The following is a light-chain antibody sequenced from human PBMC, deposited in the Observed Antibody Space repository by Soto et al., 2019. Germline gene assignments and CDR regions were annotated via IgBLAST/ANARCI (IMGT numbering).Light chain of an antibody. CDR1: SSNIGSNT. CDR3: AAYDDSRNRVV. J-gene: IGLJ2*01. Sequence: QSVLTQPPSASGSPGQRVTISCSGSSSNIGSNTVNWYQQLPGTAPKLLIYSNNQRPSGAPDRFSGSKSGTSASLAISGLQSEDEADYYCAAYDDSRNRVVFGGGTKLTVL. CDR2: SNN. V-gene: IGLV1-44*01.